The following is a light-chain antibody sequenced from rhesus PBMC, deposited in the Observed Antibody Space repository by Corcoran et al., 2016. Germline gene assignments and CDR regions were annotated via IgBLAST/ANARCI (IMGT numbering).Light chain of an antibody. Sequence: SYTLTQPPSASAASGQTAKILREAHNNGGLNVHWYRQKPPQAPVLIIYADKIRPPGIPERISGSNSGGTATLTIARVEAGDEGDYHCHVWDRDRAIFGGGTTLTVL. CDR1: NNGGLN. J-gene: IGLJ6*01. V-gene: IGLV3-25*02. CDR2: ADK. CDR3: HVWDRDRAI.